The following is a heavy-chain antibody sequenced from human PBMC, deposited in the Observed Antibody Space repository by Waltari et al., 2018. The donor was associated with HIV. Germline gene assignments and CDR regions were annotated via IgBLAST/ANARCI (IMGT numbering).Heavy chain of an antibody. CDR1: GLTFHNYG. V-gene: IGHV3-7*01. Sequence: EVQLMESGGGLVQSGGPLRLSCAASGLTFHNYGMSWVRQTPGKGLEWVAYIKDDGSEKYYMGSVKGRFTISRDNAKNSMFLQMNSLRAEDTAVYYCARIGTFPHNYAIDFWGQGTTVTVSS. CDR2: IKDDGSEK. D-gene: IGHD1-26*01. J-gene: IGHJ6*02. CDR3: ARIGTFPHNYAIDF.